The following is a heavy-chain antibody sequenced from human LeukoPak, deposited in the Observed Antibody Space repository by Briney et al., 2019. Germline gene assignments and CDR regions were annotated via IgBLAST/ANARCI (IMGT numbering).Heavy chain of an antibody. CDR1: GGSISSSSYY. J-gene: IGHJ4*02. Sequence: SETLSLTCTVSGGSISSSSYYWGWIRQPPGKGLEWIGSIYYSGSTYYNPSLKSRVTISVDTSKNQFSLKLGSVTAADTAVYYCARPVGGITGTTGDYWGQGTLVTVSS. CDR2: IYYSGST. D-gene: IGHD1-7*01. CDR3: ARPVGGITGTTGDY. V-gene: IGHV4-39*01.